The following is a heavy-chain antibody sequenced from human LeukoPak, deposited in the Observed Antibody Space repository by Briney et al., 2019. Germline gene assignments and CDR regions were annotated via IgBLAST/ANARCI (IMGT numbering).Heavy chain of an antibody. J-gene: IGHJ5*02. V-gene: IGHV4-34*01. D-gene: IGHD5-24*01. CDR3: GRQLPKYIKRWLKQYTWFAP. CDR1: GGSFSGYY. CDR2: INHSGST. Sequence: PSETLSLTCAVYGGSFSGYYWSWIRQPPGKGLEWIGEINHSGSTNYNPSLKSRVTISVDTYKNQFSLKLSSVTAADTAVYYCGRQLPKYIKRWLKQYTWFAPWGQEPWSPSPQ.